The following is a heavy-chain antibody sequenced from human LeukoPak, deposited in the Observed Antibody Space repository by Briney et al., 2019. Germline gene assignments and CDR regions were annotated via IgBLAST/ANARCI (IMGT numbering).Heavy chain of an antibody. J-gene: IGHJ4*02. Sequence: ASVKVSCKVSGYTLTELSMHWVRQAPGKGLEWMGGFDPEDGETIYAQKFQGRVTMTRDTSTSTVYMELSSLRSEDTAVYYCARDPRRASGSYYDDWGQGTLVTVSS. D-gene: IGHD1-26*01. V-gene: IGHV1-24*01. CDR1: GYTLTELS. CDR3: ARDPRRASGSYYDD. CDR2: FDPEDGET.